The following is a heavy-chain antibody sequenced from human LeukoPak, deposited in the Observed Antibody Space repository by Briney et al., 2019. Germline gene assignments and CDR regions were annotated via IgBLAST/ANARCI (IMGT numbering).Heavy chain of an antibody. Sequence: GGSLTLSCTASGFTFGDYGMSWVRQAPGKGLEWVSGINWNGGSTGYADSVKGRFTISRDNAKNSLYLQMNSLRAEDTALYYCARRGYCSSTSCSLWGYYFDYWGQGTLVTVSS. CDR2: INWNGGST. J-gene: IGHJ4*02. CDR1: GFTFGDYG. V-gene: IGHV3-20*04. CDR3: ARRGYCSSTSCSLWGYYFDY. D-gene: IGHD2-2*01.